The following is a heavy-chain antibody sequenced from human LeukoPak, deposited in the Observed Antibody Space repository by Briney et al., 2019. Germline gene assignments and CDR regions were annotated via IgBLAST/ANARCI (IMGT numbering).Heavy chain of an antibody. CDR1: GGSITNHY. CDR3: ASDYDSGGYYFV. CDR2: IYYSGST. D-gene: IGHD3-22*01. Sequence: PSETLSLTCTVSGGSITNHYWSWIRQPPGKGLEWIGYIYYSGSTNYNPSLKSRVTISLDTSKKQFSLKLSSLTAADTAVYYCASDYDSGGYYFVWGQGTLITVSS. J-gene: IGHJ4*02. V-gene: IGHV4-59*11.